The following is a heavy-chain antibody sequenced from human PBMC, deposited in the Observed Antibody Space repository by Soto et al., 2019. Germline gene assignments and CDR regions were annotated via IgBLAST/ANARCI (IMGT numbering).Heavy chain of an antibody. CDR3: ARDLYNSSWYWFDP. Sequence: QVRLQESGPGLVKPSGTLSLTCVVSGGSISGSNWWSWVRQPPGRGLEWIGEIFHRGSTNYNPSLRSRVTISIDKSKNLFSLKLSSLTAADTAVYYCARDLYNSSWYWFDPWGQGTLVTVSS. V-gene: IGHV4-4*02. D-gene: IGHD6-13*01. CDR2: IFHRGST. CDR1: GGSISGSNW. J-gene: IGHJ5*02.